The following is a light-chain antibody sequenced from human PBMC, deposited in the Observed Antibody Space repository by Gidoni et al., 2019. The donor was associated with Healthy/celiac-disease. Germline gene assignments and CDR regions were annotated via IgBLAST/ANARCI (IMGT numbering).Light chain of an antibody. CDR3: QQSYSTPPT. J-gene: IGKJ1*01. CDR1: QSISSY. Sequence: DIQMTQSPSSLSASVGDRVTITCRASQSISSYLNWYQQKPGKAPKLLINAASSLQSGVPSRFSGSGFGTDFTLTISSLQPEDFATYYCQQSYSTPPTFGQGTKVEIK. V-gene: IGKV1-39*01. CDR2: AAS.